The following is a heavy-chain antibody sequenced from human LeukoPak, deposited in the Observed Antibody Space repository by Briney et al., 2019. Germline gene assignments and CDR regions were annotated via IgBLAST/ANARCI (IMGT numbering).Heavy chain of an antibody. CDR1: XFSFSSYG. V-gene: IGHV5-51*01. CDR2: TYPGDSDT. J-gene: IGHJ4*02. CDR3: XRQXYSSSSVDY. D-gene: IGHD6-6*01. Sequence: GSXFSFSSYGMHWVRQAPGKGLEWMGITYPGDSDTIYSPSFQGQVTISADKSISTAYLQWSSLKASDTAMNYCXRQXYSSSSVDYWGQGTLVTVSS.